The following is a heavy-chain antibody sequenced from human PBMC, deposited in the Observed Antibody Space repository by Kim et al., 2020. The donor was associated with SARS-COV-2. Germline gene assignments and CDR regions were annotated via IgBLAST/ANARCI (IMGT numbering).Heavy chain of an antibody. CDR3: ARGFGSSWSYYGMDV. J-gene: IGHJ6*02. CDR1: GGSISSYY. CDR2: IYYSGST. Sequence: SETLSLTCTVSGGSISSYYWSWIRQPPGKGLEWIGYIYYSGSTNYNPSLKSRVTISVDTSKNQFSLKLSSVTAADTAVYYCARGFGSSWSYYGMDVWGQGTTVTVSS. D-gene: IGHD6-13*01. V-gene: IGHV4-59*01.